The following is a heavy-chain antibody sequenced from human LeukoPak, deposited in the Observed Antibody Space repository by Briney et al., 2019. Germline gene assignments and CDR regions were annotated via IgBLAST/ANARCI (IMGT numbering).Heavy chain of an antibody. CDR1: EFTFSGYW. Sequence: GGSLRLSCAASEFTFSGYWMNWVRQAPGKGPEWVANINQEGSEKHYVDSVKGRFTISRDNAKNSLFLQMNTLRADDAAVYYCARGSVVAANLDFWGQGTLITVS. D-gene: IGHD2-15*01. V-gene: IGHV3-7*01. J-gene: IGHJ4*02. CDR3: ARGSVVAANLDF. CDR2: INQEGSEK.